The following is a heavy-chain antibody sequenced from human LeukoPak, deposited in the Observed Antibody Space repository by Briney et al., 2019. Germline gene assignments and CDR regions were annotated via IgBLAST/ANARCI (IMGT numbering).Heavy chain of an antibody. V-gene: IGHV4-59*12. Sequence: SETLSFTCTVSGGSISSYYWSWIRQPPGKGLEWIGYIYYSGSTYYNPSLKSRVTISVDTSKNQFSLKLSSVTAADTAVYYCARSVDTAMVSWGQGTLVTVSS. D-gene: IGHD5-18*01. CDR2: IYYSGST. CDR3: ARSVDTAMVS. CDR1: GGSISSYY. J-gene: IGHJ4*02.